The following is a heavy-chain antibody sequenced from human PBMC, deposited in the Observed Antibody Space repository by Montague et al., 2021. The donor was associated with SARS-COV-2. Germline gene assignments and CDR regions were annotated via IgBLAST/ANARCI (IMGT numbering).Heavy chain of an antibody. CDR1: GDSVSSNSAA. CDR2: TYYRSKWYN. J-gene: IGHJ5*02. V-gene: IGHV6-1*01. D-gene: IGHD2-8*01. Sequence: SAISGDSVSSNSAAWNWIRQSPSRGLEWLGRTYYRSKWYNDYAVSVKSRITINPDTSKNLFSLQLNSVTPEDTAVYYCARDDPYCTNGVCYTGNWFDPWGQGTLVTVSS. CDR3: ARDDPYCTNGVCYTGNWFDP.